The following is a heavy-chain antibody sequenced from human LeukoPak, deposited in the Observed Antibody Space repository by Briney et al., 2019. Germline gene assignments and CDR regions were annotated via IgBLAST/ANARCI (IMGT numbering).Heavy chain of an antibody. CDR3: AKTTTGYSSGRYPGWPVDC. Sequence: PGGSLRLSCGASGFTFNSYAVSWVRQAPGKGLEWVSAISGSGGGTYYADSVKGRFTISRDNSKNTVYLQMNSLSTEDTAVYYCAKTTTGYSSGRYPGWPVDCWGQGTLVIVSS. V-gene: IGHV3-23*01. D-gene: IGHD6-19*01. CDR1: GFTFNSYA. CDR2: ISGSGGGT. J-gene: IGHJ4*02.